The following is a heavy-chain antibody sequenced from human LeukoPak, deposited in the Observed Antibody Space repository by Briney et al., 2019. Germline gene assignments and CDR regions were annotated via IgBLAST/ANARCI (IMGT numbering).Heavy chain of an antibody. CDR3: AREEGPFDY. CDR1: GFIFKKYW. CDR2: IKEDGSET. Sequence: PGGSLRLSCAASGFIFKKYWMNWVRQVPGKGLECLANIKEDGSETYYADSVKGRFTISRDNAKNSLYLQMNSLRAEDTAVYYCAREEGPFDYWGQGTLVTVSS. V-gene: IGHV3-7*01. J-gene: IGHJ4*02.